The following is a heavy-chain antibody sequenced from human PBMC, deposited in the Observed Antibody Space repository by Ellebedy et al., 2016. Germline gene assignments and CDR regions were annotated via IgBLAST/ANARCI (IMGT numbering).Heavy chain of an antibody. CDR2: INQDGSVR. J-gene: IGHJ5*02. CDR3: ARPTLAGEIYDS. V-gene: IGHV3-7*01. Sequence: GGSLRLSCAASGSTLSTYWLSWFRQAPGKGLECVANINQDGSVRKYVDSVKGRFTVSRDNAKNSLFLQMNSLRAEDTAVYYCARPTLAGEIYDSWGQGTLVTVSS. CDR1: GSTLSTYW. D-gene: IGHD6-19*01.